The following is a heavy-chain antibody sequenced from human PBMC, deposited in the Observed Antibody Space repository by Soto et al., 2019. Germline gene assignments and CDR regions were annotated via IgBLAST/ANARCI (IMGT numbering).Heavy chain of an antibody. CDR1: GGSISSSSYY. CDR3: ARMYCGGDCYNWYFDR. CDR2: IYYSGST. V-gene: IGHV4-39*01. J-gene: IGHJ2*01. Sequence: SETLSLTCTVSGGSISSSSYYWGWIRQPPGKGLEWIGSIYYSGSTYYDPSLKSRVTISVDTSKIQFSLKLSSVTAADSAVYYCARMYCGGDCYNWYFDRWGRGTLVT. D-gene: IGHD2-21*02.